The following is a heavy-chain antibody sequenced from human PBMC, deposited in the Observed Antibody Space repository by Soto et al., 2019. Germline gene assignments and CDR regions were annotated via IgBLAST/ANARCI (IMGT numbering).Heavy chain of an antibody. CDR3: ARYCSGGSCYNYYGMDV. V-gene: IGHV4-30-4*01. J-gene: IGHJ6*02. CDR1: GGSISSGDYY. CDR2: IYYSGST. Sequence: LSLTCTVSGGSISSGDYYWSWIRQPPGKGLEWIGYIYYSGSTYYNPSLKSRVTISVDTSKNQFSLKLSSVTATGTAVYYCARYCSGGSCYNYYGMDVWGQGTTVTVS. D-gene: IGHD2-15*01.